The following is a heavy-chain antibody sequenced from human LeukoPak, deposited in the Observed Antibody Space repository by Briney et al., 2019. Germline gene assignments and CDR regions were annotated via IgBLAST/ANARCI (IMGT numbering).Heavy chain of an antibody. Sequence: ASVKVSCKASGYTFTSYYMHWVRQAPGRGLEWMGIINPSGGSTSYAQKFQGRVTMTRDASTSTVCMELSSLRSEDTAVYYCARDLGPECSSTSCYTPHDYYYYGMDVWGQGTTVTVSS. CDR1: GYTFTSYY. D-gene: IGHD2-2*02. CDR2: INPSGGST. CDR3: ARDLGPECSSTSCYTPHDYYYYGMDV. V-gene: IGHV1-46*01. J-gene: IGHJ6*02.